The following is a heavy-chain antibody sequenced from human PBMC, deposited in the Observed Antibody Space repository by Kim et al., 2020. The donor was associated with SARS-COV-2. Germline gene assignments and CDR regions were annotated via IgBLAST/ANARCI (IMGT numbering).Heavy chain of an antibody. CDR2: IKQDGSEK. CDR1: GFTFSSYW. J-gene: IGHJ4*01. V-gene: IGHV3-7*01. CDR3: SRSAYISGLFYY. D-gene: IGHD6-19*01. Sequence: GGSLRLSCAASGFTFSSYWMSWVRQAPGKGLDWLANIKQDGSEKYYVDSVTGRFTISSDNAKNSLYLQMNRLRAEDTAVYYFSRSAYISGLFYYWVHGTL.